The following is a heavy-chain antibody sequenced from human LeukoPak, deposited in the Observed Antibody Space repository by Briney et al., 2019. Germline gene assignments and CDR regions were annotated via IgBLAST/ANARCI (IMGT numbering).Heavy chain of an antibody. Sequence: PGGSLRLSCAASGFTFSSYGMSWVRQAPGKGLEWVSAISGSGGSTYYADSVKGRFTISRENSKNTLYLHMNSLSADDTAVYYCAKDVALEYYYDSSGYSSGYFDYWGQGTLVTVSS. V-gene: IGHV3-23*01. J-gene: IGHJ4*02. CDR1: GFTFSSYG. D-gene: IGHD3-22*01. CDR3: AKDVALEYYYDSSGYSSGYFDY. CDR2: ISGSGGST.